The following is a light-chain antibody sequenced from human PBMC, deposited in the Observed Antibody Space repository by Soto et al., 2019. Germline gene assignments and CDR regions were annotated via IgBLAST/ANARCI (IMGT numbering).Light chain of an antibody. CDR3: QQSYSTLVA. Sequence: DIQMTQSPSTLSGSVGDRVTITCRASQSISSYLNWYQQKPGKAPKLLIYAASSLQSGVPSRFSGSGSGTDFTLTISSLQPEDFATYYCQQSYSTLVAFGQGTKVDIK. V-gene: IGKV1-39*01. J-gene: IGKJ1*01. CDR1: QSISSY. CDR2: AAS.